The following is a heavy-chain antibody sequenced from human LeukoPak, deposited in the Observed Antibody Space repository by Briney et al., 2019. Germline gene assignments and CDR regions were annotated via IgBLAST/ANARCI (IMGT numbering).Heavy chain of an antibody. V-gene: IGHV3-23*01. CDR1: GFNFRNYA. D-gene: IGHD6-6*01. Sequence: GGSLGLSCAASGFNFRNYAMSWVRQAPGKGLEWVSGISDSGGSTFYADSAKGRFTISRDNSKNTLYLQMNSLRAEDTAVYYCAFYSTSSLKGFWGQGTLVTVSS. J-gene: IGHJ4*02. CDR2: ISDSGGST. CDR3: AFYSTSSLKGF.